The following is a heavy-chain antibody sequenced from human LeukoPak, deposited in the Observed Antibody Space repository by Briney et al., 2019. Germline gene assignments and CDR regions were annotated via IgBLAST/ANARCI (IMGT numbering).Heavy chain of an antibody. CDR2: INNGGTT. V-gene: IGHV3-23*01. J-gene: IGHJ4*02. Sequence: RPGGSLRLSCAASGFTFSSYAMSWVRQAPEKGLEWVSDINNGGTTYYADSVKGRFTISGDNSKSTLYLQMNSLRAEDTAVYYCAKPNLYYFDSWGQGTMVTVSS. D-gene: IGHD2-8*01. CDR1: GFTFSSYA. CDR3: AKPNLYYFDS.